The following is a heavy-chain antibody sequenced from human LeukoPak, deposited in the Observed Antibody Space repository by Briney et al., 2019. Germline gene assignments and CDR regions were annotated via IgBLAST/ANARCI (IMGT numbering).Heavy chain of an antibody. V-gene: IGHV1-69*13. D-gene: IGHD3-10*01. Sequence: ASVKVSCKASGGTFSSHAISWVRQAPGQGLEWMGGIIPIFGTANYAQKFQGRVTITADESTSTAYMELSSLRSEDTAVYYCARGAVALWFGEAYNWFDPWGQGTLVTVSS. CDR3: ARGAVALWFGEAYNWFDP. CDR2: IIPIFGTA. CDR1: GGTFSSHA. J-gene: IGHJ5*02.